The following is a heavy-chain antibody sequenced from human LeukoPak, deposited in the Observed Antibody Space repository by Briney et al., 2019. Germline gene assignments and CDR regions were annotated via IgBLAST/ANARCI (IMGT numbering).Heavy chain of an antibody. CDR1: GFTFSDYY. CDR2: INHSGST. CDR3: ARGPLRLARPLPYDY. V-gene: IGHV4-34*01. J-gene: IGHJ4*02. Sequence: GSLRLSCAASGFTFSDYYWSWIRQPPGKGLEWIGEINHSGSTNYNPSLKSRVTISVDTSKNQFSLKLSSVTAADTAVYYCARGPLRLARPLPYDYWGQGTLVTVSS.